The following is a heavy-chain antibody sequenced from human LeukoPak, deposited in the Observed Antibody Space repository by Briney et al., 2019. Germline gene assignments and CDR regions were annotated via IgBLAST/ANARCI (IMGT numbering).Heavy chain of an antibody. V-gene: IGHV4-39*01. D-gene: IGHD6-19*01. J-gene: IGHJ2*01. Sequence: PSETLSLTCTVSGGSISSSSYYWGWIRQPPGKGLEWIGSIYYSGTTYYNPSLKSRVTISVDTSKNQFSLKLSSVTAADTAVYYCARLAVAGTGNWYFDLWGRGTLVTVSS. CDR1: GGSISSSSYY. CDR3: ARLAVAGTGNWYFDL. CDR2: IYYSGTT.